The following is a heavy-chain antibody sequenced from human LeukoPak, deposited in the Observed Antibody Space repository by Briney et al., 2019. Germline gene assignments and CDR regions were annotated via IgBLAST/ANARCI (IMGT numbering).Heavy chain of an antibody. D-gene: IGHD3-16*01. Sequence: GASVKVSCETSGYTFTDYTLTWARQAPGQGLEWMGWISPYTGDTKYAESLQDRFTMTTDTSTNTAYLDLRGLTSDDTAIYYCARGGRNYLDYWGQGTLVTVSS. CDR1: GYTFTDYT. CDR2: ISPYTGDT. V-gene: IGHV1-18*01. CDR3: ARGGRNYLDY. J-gene: IGHJ4*01.